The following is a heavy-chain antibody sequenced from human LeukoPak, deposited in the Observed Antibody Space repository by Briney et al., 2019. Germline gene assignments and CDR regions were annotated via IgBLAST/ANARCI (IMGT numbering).Heavy chain of an antibody. D-gene: IGHD6-19*01. CDR3: ARALSSGWYVFDY. V-gene: IGHV3-13*05. CDR2: ICASGDQ. CDR1: GFTFSSYD. Sequence: GESLRLSCAASGFTFSSYDMHWVRQPTGKGLEWVSAICASGDQYYPGSVKGRFTISRENAKNSLYLQMNSLRAGDTAVYYCARALSSGWYVFDYWGQGTLVSVSS. J-gene: IGHJ4*02.